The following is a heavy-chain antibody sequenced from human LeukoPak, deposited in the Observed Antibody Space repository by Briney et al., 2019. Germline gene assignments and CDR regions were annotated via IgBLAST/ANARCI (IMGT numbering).Heavy chain of an antibody. Sequence: GGSLRLSCAASGFTVSSNYMSWVRQAPGKGLEWVSVLYSGGSTYYADSVKGRFTISRDNSKNTLYLQMNSLRAEDTAVYYCARGSYDILTGHMFGGSDYRGQGTLVTVSS. CDR1: GFTVSSNY. D-gene: IGHD3-9*01. CDR2: LYSGGST. CDR3: ARGSYDILTGHMFGGSDY. V-gene: IGHV3-66*01. J-gene: IGHJ4*02.